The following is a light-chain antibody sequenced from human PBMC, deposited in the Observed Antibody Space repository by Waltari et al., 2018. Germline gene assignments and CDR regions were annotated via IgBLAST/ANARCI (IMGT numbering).Light chain of an antibody. Sequence: SHRLTQPASVSEVSGQTARITRVGDHIGREEMPWYQQKPPQAPVLVIYADSKRPSGIPERFSGSNSGNTATLTISRVEAGDEADYYCQVWDSSSKYVFGSGTKLTVL. CDR1: HIGREE. CDR2: ADS. J-gene: IGLJ6*01. CDR3: QVWDSSSKYV. V-gene: IGLV3-21*02.